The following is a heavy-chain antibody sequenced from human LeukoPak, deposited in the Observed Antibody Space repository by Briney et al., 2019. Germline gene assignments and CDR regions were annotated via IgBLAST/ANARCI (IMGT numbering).Heavy chain of an antibody. V-gene: IGHV3-21*01. CDR3: ARVGDYGDYIDY. D-gene: IGHD4-17*01. CDR2: ISSSSSYT. Sequence: GGSLRLSCAASGFTFSNAWMSWVRQAPGKGLEWVSSISSSSSYTYYADSVKGRFTISRDNAKNSLYLQMNSLRAEDTAVYYCARVGDYGDYIDYWGQGTLVTVSS. J-gene: IGHJ4*02. CDR1: GFTFSNAW.